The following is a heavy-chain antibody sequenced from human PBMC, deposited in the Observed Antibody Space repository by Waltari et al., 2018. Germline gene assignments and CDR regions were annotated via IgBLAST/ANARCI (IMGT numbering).Heavy chain of an antibody. J-gene: IGHJ4*02. V-gene: IGHV1-69*01. CDR3: AGGTPLRFFVH. CDR2: TIPTCQNV. Sequence: QVQLVQSGAEVKTPGSSVKVSCKAAGGSFPTFGLYWVRQAPGQGLEWMGGTIPTCQNVAYAKEFQGGVSITADAYTGTAYMELTSLRLEDTAVYYCAGGTPLRFFVHWGQGTRVPVSP. CDR1: GGSFPTFG.